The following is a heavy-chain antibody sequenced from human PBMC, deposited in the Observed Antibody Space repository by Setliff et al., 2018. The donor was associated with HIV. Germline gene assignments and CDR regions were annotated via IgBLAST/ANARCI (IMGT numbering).Heavy chain of an antibody. CDR3: AKGDHTISSSWSPYFDY. Sequence: PGGSLRLSCAASGFTFSSFSMSWVRQAPGRGLEWISYISSGSIGYADSVKGRFTISRDNAKNSLYLQMNSLRAEDMALYYCAKGDHTISSSWSPYFDYWGQGTLVNVSS. D-gene: IGHD6-13*01. CDR2: ISSGSI. J-gene: IGHJ4*02. CDR1: GFTFSSFS. V-gene: IGHV3-48*04.